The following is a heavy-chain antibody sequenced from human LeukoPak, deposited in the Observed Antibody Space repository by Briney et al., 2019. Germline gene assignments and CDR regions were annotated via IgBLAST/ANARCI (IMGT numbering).Heavy chain of an antibody. CDR2: IIPIFGTA. CDR3: ASHKLPEGYCSSTSCYSRFDP. J-gene: IGHJ5*02. D-gene: IGHD2-2*01. CDR1: GGTFNSYA. Sequence: SVRVSCKASGGTFNSYAISWVRQAPGQGLEWMGGIIPIFGTANYAQKFQGRVTITTDESTSTAYMELSSLRSEDTAVYYCASHKLPEGYCSSTSCYSRFDPWGQGTLVTVSS. V-gene: IGHV1-69*05.